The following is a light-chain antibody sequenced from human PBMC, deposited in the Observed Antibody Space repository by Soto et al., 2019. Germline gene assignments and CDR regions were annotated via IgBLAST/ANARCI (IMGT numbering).Light chain of an antibody. Sequence: EIVMTQSPATLSVSPGERATLSYRASQTVSGNLAWYQQKPGQAPRLLIYGASTRATGIPARFSGSGSGTEFTLTISSLQSEDFAVYYCQQYNNWPPAFGQGTKVEIK. J-gene: IGKJ1*01. V-gene: IGKV3-15*01. CDR1: QTVSGN. CDR3: QQYNNWPPA. CDR2: GAS.